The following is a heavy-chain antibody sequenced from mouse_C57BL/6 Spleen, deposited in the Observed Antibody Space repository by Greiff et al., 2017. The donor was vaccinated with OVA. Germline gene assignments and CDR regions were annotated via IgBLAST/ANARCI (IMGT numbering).Heavy chain of an antibody. CDR2: IRNKANNHAT. CDR3: TRPPLYYGNYQFAY. J-gene: IGHJ3*01. CDR1: GFTFSDAW. Sequence: EVKLQESGGGLVQPGGSMKLSCAASGFTFSDAWMDWVRQSPEKGLEWVAEIRNKANNHATYYAESVKGRFTISRDDSKSSVYLQMNSLRAEDTGIYYCTRPPLYYGNYQFAYWGQGTLVTVSA. D-gene: IGHD2-1*01. V-gene: IGHV6-6*01.